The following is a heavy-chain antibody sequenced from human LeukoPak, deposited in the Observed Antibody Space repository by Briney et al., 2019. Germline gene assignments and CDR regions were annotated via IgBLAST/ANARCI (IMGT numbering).Heavy chain of an antibody. CDR3: ARQVAYTSGRTFDF. Sequence: GESLKISCKGSGYSSTSYWIGWVRQMPGIGLEWMGIIYPGDSDSRYSPSFQGQVTISADKSISTAYLQWSSLKASDTAMYYCARQVAYTSGRTFDFWGQGTLVTVSS. J-gene: IGHJ4*02. D-gene: IGHD6-19*01. CDR2: IYPGDSDS. V-gene: IGHV5-51*01. CDR1: GYSSTSYW.